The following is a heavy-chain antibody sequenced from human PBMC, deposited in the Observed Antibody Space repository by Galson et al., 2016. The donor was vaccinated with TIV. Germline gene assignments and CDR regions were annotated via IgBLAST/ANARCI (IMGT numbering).Heavy chain of an antibody. V-gene: IGHV1-2*02. J-gene: IGHJ6*02. Sequence: SVKVSCKASGYPFSAYYIHWVRQAPGQGLEWIGWINPYGDDTNYEQRFQGRVSMTSDTSINTAYMELSSLRSDDTAIFFCARGFNYGFDFYYGMDVWGQGTTVTVSS. CDR1: GYPFSAYY. CDR2: INPYGDDT. D-gene: IGHD5-18*01. CDR3: ARGFNYGFDFYYGMDV.